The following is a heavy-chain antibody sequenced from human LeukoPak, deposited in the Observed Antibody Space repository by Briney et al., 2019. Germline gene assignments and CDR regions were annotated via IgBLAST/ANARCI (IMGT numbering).Heavy chain of an antibody. CDR1: GFTFSSYW. CDR3: ARDHEVVVTAEDWFDP. CDR2: IKQDGSEK. Sequence: GGSLRLSCAASGFTFSSYWMSWVRQAPGKGLEWVANIKQDGSEKNYVDSVKGRFTISRDNAKNSLSLQMNSLRAEDTAVYYCARDHEVVVTAEDWFDPWGQGTLATVSS. D-gene: IGHD2-21*02. J-gene: IGHJ5*02. V-gene: IGHV3-7*03.